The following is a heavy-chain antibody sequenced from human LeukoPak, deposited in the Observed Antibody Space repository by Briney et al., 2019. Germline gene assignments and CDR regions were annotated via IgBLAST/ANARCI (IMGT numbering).Heavy chain of an antibody. CDR3: VKALVGQTSGY. Sequence: PGRSLRLSCTGSGFSFSGYGMHWVRQAPGKGLEWLAVISHDASDEYYADSVKGRFTISRDNAKNMIYLQMISLRAEDTAVYYCVKALVGQTSGYWGQGTRVTVST. CDR2: ISHDASDE. J-gene: IGHJ4*02. V-gene: IGHV3-30*18. CDR1: GFSFSGYG. D-gene: IGHD1-26*01.